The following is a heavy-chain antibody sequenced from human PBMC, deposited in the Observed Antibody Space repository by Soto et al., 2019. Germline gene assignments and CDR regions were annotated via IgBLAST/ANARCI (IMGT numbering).Heavy chain of an antibody. V-gene: IGHV4-31*03. Sequence: SETLSLTCTVSGGSISSGGYYWSWIRQHPGKGLEWIGYIYYSGSTYYNPSLKSRVTISVDTSKNQFSLKLSSVTAADTAVYYCARDGLEYCTNGVCYTAPYYWGQGTLVTVSS. J-gene: IGHJ4*02. CDR1: GGSISSGGYY. CDR3: ARDGLEYCTNGVCYTAPYY. D-gene: IGHD2-8*01. CDR2: IYYSGST.